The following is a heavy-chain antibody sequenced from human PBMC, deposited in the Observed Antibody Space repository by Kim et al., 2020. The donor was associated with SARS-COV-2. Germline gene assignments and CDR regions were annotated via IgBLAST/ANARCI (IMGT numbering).Heavy chain of an antibody. CDR3: TAEYYDILTGYRLLYY. V-gene: IGHV3-15*01. CDR1: GFTFSNAW. J-gene: IGHJ4*02. CDR2: VKSKTDGGTT. D-gene: IGHD3-9*01. Sequence: GGSLRLSCAASGFTFSNAWMSWVRQAPGKGLEWVGRVKSKTDGGTTDYAAPVKGRFTISRDDSKNTLYLQMNSLKTEDTAVYYCTAEYYDILTGYRLLYYWGWGTLVTVCS.